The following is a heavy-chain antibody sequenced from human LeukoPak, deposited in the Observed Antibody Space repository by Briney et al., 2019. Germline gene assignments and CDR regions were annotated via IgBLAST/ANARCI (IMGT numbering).Heavy chain of an antibody. J-gene: IGHJ4*02. Sequence: SETLSLTCTVSGGSISSSSYYWGWIRQPPGKGLEWIGSIYYSGSTYYNPSLKSRVTISVDTSKNQFSLKLSAVTAADTAVDYCTRRVRLLWFGRSIDYFDYWGQGTLVTVSS. CDR1: GGSISSSSYY. CDR3: TRRVRLLWFGRSIDYFDY. V-gene: IGHV4-39*01. D-gene: IGHD3-10*01. CDR2: IYYSGST.